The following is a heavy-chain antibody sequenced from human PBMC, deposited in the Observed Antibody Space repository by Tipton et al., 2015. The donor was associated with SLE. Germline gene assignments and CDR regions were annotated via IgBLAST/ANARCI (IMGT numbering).Heavy chain of an antibody. J-gene: IGHJ4*02. D-gene: IGHD3-22*01. Sequence: GSLRLSCAASGFTFSSYGMHWVRQAPGKGLEWVAFIRYDGSNKYYADSVKGRFTISRDNSKNTLYLQMNGLRAEDTAVYYCASDATYYYDSSGYPGWWGQGTLVTVSS. CDR3: ASDATYYYDSSGYPGW. V-gene: IGHV3-30*02. CDR2: IRYDGSNK. CDR1: GFTFSSYG.